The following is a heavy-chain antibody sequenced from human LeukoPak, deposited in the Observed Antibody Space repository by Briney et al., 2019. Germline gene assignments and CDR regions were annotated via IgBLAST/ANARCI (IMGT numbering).Heavy chain of an antibody. CDR2: IRSRAYGGTT. CDR3: TRLVGYCSGGSCYEKVVFHY. D-gene: IGHD2-15*01. V-gene: IGHV3-49*04. CDR1: GFTFGDYV. Sequence: GRSLSLSCTASGFTFGDYVISWVRQAPGKGLEWVGFIRSRAYGGTTEHAASVKGRFTISRDDSKSIAYLQMNSLRTEDTAVYYCTRLVGYCSGGSCYEKVVFHYWGQGTLVTVSS. J-gene: IGHJ4*02.